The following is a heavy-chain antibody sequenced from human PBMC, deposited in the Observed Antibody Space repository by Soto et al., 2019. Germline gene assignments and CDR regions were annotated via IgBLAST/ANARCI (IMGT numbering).Heavy chain of an antibody. D-gene: IGHD3-22*01. V-gene: IGHV3-23*01. CDR1: GFTFSNYA. CDR3: AKAGDLYDHRGYAFDY. CDR2: ISVSGDDT. J-gene: IGHJ4*02. Sequence: EVQLSESGGVLEQPGGSLRLSCAASGFTFSNYAMSWVRQAPGKGLEWVSAISVSGDDTYFADSVKGRFAISRDNSENTLYLHMNSLRPDDTAVYFCAKAGDLYDHRGYAFDYWGQGTLVTVSS.